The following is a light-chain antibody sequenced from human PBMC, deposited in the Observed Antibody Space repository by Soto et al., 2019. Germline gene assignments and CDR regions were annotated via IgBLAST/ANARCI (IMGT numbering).Light chain of an antibody. CDR3: QQSHSAPYS. J-gene: IGKJ2*01. Sequence: DIQMTQSPSSLSASVGERVTITGRASQSINIYLNWYQQKPGTAPNLLITAASSFRTGVPSRFSGSGSGTDFTLTISSVQPEDSATYYCQQSHSAPYSFGQGTKVDIK. CDR1: QSINIY. V-gene: IGKV1-39*01. CDR2: AAS.